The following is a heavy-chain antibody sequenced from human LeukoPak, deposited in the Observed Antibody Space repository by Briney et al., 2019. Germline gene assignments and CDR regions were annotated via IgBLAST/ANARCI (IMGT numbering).Heavy chain of an antibody. V-gene: IGHV3-9*01. D-gene: IGHD5-24*01. CDR1: GFNFDDYA. CDR2: INWKTGNG. J-gene: IGHJ2*01. Sequence: GGSLRLSCAVSGFNFDDYAMHWVRQAPGRGLEWVSGINWKTGNGIYADAVKGRFTISRDNAKNSLYLQMSSLRAEDTALYYCTRRAARWQFDLWGRGTLLTVSS. CDR3: TRRAARWQFDL.